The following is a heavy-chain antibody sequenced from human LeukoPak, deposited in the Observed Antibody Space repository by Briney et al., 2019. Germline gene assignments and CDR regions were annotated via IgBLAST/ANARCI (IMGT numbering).Heavy chain of an antibody. V-gene: IGHV3-30*18. J-gene: IGHJ4*02. CDR2: VSYEGGSK. CDR3: AKASGNYYDISGFYDY. D-gene: IGHD3-22*01. Sequence: GGSLRLSCAASGFTFSNYGMHWVRQAPAKGLEWVSVVSYEGGSKYYADSVKGRFTISRDNSKNTLYLQMNSPRPEDTAVYYCAKASGNYYDISGFYDYWGQGTLVTVSS. CDR1: GFTFSNYG.